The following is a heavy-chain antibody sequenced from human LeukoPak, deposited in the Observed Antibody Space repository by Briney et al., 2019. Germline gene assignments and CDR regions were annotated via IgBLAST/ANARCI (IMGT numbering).Heavy chain of an antibody. CDR1: GGSFSGYY. D-gene: IGHD5-24*01. CDR3: AGGVEMATIRAFDI. Sequence: SETLSLTCAVYGGSFSGYYWSWIRQPPGKGLEWIGEINHSGSTNYNPSLKSRVTISVDTSKNQFSLKLSSVTAADTAVYYCAGGVEMATIRAFDIWGQGTMVTVSS. V-gene: IGHV4-34*01. CDR2: INHSGST. J-gene: IGHJ3*02.